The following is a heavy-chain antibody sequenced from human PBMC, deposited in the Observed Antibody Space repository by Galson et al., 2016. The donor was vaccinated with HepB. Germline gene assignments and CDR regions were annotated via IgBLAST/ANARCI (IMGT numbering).Heavy chain of an antibody. V-gene: IGHV3-48*02. CDR2: ITSTSGII. CDR3: ATTFGVPMITYYYALDV. Sequence: SLRLSCAASGFTFKSYSMNWVRQAPGRGLEWLSYITSTSGIIYYADSVKGRFTISRDNAKSSLYLQMDSLRDEDTAVYYCATTFGVPMITYYYALDVWGQGTTVAVSS. J-gene: IGHJ6*02. CDR1: GFTFKSYS. D-gene: IGHD3-16*01.